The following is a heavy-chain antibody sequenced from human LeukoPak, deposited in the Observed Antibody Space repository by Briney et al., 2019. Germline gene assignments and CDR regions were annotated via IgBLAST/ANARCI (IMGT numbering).Heavy chain of an antibody. V-gene: IGHV4-59*08. Sequence: SETLSLTCSVSGGSISSLYWSWIRQPPGKGLEWIGYIYYTGSTNYNPSLKSRVTISVDTSKNQFSLRLSSVTAPDTAVYYCARIDRNAFDIWGQGTMVTVSS. J-gene: IGHJ3*02. CDR2: IYYTGST. CDR1: GGSISSLY. D-gene: IGHD3-9*01. CDR3: ARIDRNAFDI.